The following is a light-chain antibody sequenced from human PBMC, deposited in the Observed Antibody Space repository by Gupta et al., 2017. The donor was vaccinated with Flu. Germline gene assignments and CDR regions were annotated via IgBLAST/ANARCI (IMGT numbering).Light chain of an antibody. CDR2: GAY. J-gene: IGKJ4*01. V-gene: IGKV3-15*01. Sequence: PATLSVSPGERATLSCRASQDFGGNLSWYQQKPGQPPRLLISGAYVRATGVPARFSGSGSGTEFTLTISSLRPEDFAVYYCQQYKSWPLTFGGGTKVEIK. CDR1: QDFGGN. CDR3: QQYKSWPLT.